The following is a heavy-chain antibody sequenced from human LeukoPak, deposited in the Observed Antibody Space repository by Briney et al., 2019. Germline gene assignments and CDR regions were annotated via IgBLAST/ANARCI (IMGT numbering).Heavy chain of an antibody. V-gene: IGHV3-30-3*01. CDR3: AREVSYSSGWYGGLRYYYGMDV. CDR1: GFTFSTYA. Sequence: GGSLRLSCAASGFTFSTYAMNWVRQAPGKGLEWVAVISYDGSNKYYADSVKGRFTISRDNSKNTLYLQMNSLRAEDTAVYYCAREVSYSSGWYGGLRYYYGMDVWGQGTTVTVSS. D-gene: IGHD6-19*01. CDR2: ISYDGSNK. J-gene: IGHJ6*02.